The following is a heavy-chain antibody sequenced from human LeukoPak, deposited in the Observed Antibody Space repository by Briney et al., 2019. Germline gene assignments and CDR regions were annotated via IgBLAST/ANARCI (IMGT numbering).Heavy chain of an antibody. V-gene: IGHV3-23*01. CDR1: GFTFSSYA. CDR3: AKSPLGATVTDFDY. CDR2: ISGSGGST. J-gene: IGHJ4*02. Sequence: GGSLRLSCAASGFTFSSYAMSWVRQAPGKGLEWVSAISGSGGSTYYADSVKGRFTISRDNSKNTLYLQMNSLRAEDTAVCYCAKSPLGATVTDFDYWGQGTLVTVSS. D-gene: IGHD4-17*01.